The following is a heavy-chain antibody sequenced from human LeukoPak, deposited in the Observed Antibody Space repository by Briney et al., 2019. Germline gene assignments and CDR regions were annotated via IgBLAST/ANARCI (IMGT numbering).Heavy chain of an antibody. CDR2: ISGSGGST. CDR3: AKATSSSWYPGSFDY. Sequence: PGGSLRLSCAASGFTFSSYAMSWVRQAPGKGLEWVSAISGSGGSTYYADSVKGRFTISRDNSKNTLYLQMNSLRAEDTAVYYCAKATSSSWYPGSFDYWGQGTLVTVSS. J-gene: IGHJ4*02. D-gene: IGHD6-13*01. V-gene: IGHV3-23*01. CDR1: GFTFSSYA.